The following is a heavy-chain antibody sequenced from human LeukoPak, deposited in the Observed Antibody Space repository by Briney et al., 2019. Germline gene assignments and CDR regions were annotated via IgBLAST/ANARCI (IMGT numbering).Heavy chain of an antibody. V-gene: IGHV4-59*08. D-gene: IGHD3-22*01. Sequence: SETLSLTCTVSGGSISSYYWSWIRQPPGKGLEWIGYIYYSGSTNYNPSLKSRVTISVDTSKNQFSLKLSSVTAADTAVYYCARLGPYYYDSSGYHDAFDIWGQGTMVTVSS. CDR1: GGSISSYY. J-gene: IGHJ3*02. CDR2: IYYSGST. CDR3: ARLGPYYYDSSGYHDAFDI.